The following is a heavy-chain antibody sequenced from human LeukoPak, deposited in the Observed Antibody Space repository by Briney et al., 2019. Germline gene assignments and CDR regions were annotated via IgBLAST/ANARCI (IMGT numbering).Heavy chain of an antibody. D-gene: IGHD3-22*01. CDR1: GFTFSSYA. J-gene: IGHJ4*02. Sequence: GGSLRLSCAASGFTFSSYAMSWVRQAPGKGLEWVSAISGSGGSTYYADSVKGRFTISRDNSKNTLYLQMNSLRAEDTAVYYCAKGVTMIVVVRGKGYDYWGQGALVTVSS. CDR3: AKGVTMIVVVRGKGYDY. V-gene: IGHV3-23*01. CDR2: ISGSGGST.